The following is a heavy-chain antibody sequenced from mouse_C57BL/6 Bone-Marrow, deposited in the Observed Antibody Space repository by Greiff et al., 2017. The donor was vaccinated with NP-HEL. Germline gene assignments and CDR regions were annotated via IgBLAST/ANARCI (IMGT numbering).Heavy chain of an antibody. D-gene: IGHD1-1*01. CDR3: ARSHGSSYVFDY. J-gene: IGHJ2*01. CDR1: GFTFSDYG. CDR2: ISSGSSTI. V-gene: IGHV5-17*01. Sequence: DVMLVESGGGLVKPGGSLKLSCAASGFTFSDYGMHWVRQAPEKGLEWVAYISSGSSTIYYADTVKGRFTISRDNAKNTLFLQMTSLRSEDTAMYYCARSHGSSYVFDYWGQGTTLTVSS.